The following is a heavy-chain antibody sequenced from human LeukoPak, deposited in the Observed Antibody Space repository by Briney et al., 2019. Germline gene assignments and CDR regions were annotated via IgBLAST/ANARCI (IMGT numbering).Heavy chain of an antibody. J-gene: IGHJ4*02. CDR3: ARGTIAAPGTDY. CDR1: GFTFSVYW. V-gene: IGHV3-7*04. Sequence: GGSLRLSCAASGFTFSVYWMHWVRQAPGKGLECVANIKQDGSEKHFADSVKGRFTISRDNAENSLYLQMNSLRAEDTAMYYCARGTIAAPGTDYWGQGTLVTVSS. CDR2: IKQDGSEK. D-gene: IGHD6-13*01.